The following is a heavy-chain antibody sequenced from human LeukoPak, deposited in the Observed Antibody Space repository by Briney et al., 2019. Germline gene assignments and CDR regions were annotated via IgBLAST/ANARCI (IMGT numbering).Heavy chain of an antibody. V-gene: IGHV3-23*01. CDR2: ISGSGGTT. D-gene: IGHD6-19*01. CDR1: GFTFNTYG. CDR3: AKSGSYSSAWYAGDWFDP. Sequence: GGSLRLSCAASGFTFNTYGMSWVRQAPGKGLEWVSSISGSGGTTYYADSVKGRLTISRDNSKNTLYLQMNNLRAEDTAVYYCAKSGSYSSAWYAGDWFDPWGQGTLVTVSS. J-gene: IGHJ5*02.